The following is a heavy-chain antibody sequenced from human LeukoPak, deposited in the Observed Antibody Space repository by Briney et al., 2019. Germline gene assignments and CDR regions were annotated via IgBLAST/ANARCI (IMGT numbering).Heavy chain of an antibody. CDR2: IRSKANSFAT. J-gene: IGHJ3*02. Sequence: GGSLRLSCAASGFTFWGSAMHWVRQASGKGREWVGRIRSKANSFATACAASVKGRFTISRDDSKNMAYLQMNSLKTEDTAVYYCIRHKGPDGYADDAFDIWGQGTMVTVSS. V-gene: IGHV3-73*01. CDR1: GFTFWGSA. CDR3: IRHKGPDGYADDAFDI. D-gene: IGHD1-14*01.